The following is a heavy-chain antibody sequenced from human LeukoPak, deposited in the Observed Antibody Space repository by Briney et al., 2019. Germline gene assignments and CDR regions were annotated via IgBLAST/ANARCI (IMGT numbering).Heavy chain of an antibody. CDR3: AREASGSSGNFDY. J-gene: IGHJ4*02. Sequence: SETLSLTCTVSGGSISSSSYYWGWIRQPPGKGLEWIGSIYYSGSTYYNPSLKSRVTISVDTPKNQFSLKLSSVTAADTAVYYCAREASGSSGNFDYWGQGTLVTVSS. CDR2: IYYSGST. D-gene: IGHD1-26*01. V-gene: IGHV4-39*07. CDR1: GGSISSSSYY.